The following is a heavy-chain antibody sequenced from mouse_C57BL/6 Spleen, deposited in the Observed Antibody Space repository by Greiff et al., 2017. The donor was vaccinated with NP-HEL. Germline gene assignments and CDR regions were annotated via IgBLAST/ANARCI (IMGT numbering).Heavy chain of an antibody. J-gene: IGHJ3*01. CDR3: ARIEELYDGYYGFAY. Sequence: QVQLKQSGAELARPGASVKLSCKASGYTFTSYGISWVKQRTGQGLEWIGEIYPRSGNTYYNEKFKGKATLTADKSSSTAYMELRSLTSEDSAVYFCARIEELYDGYYGFAYWGQGTLVTVSA. CDR2: IYPRSGNT. V-gene: IGHV1-81*01. D-gene: IGHD2-3*01. CDR1: GYTFTSYG.